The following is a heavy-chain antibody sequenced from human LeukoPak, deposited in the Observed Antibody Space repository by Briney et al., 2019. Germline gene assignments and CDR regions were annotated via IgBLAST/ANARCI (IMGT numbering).Heavy chain of an antibody. CDR1: GGSISSGSYY. V-gene: IGHV4-61*02. J-gene: IGHJ6*03. Sequence: SQTLSLTCTVSGGSISSGSYYWSWIRQPAGKGLEWIGRIYTSGSTNYNPSLKSRVTISVDTSKNQFSLKLSSVTPADTAVYYCARHSWLFPDYDYYYMDVWGKGTTVTVSS. CDR3: ARHSWLFPDYDYYYMDV. D-gene: IGHD3-9*01. CDR2: IYTSGST.